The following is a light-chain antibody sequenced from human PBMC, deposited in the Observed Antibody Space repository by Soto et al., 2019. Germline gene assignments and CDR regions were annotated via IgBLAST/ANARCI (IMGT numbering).Light chain of an antibody. CDR2: EVS. CDR3: SSYTSSSTLYV. J-gene: IGLJ1*01. Sequence: QSALTQPASVSGSPGQSITISCTGTSSDVGGYNYVSWYQQHPGKAPKLMIYEVSNRPSGVSNRFSGSKSGITASLTISGLQAEDEADYYCSSYTSSSTLYVFGTGTKLTVL. V-gene: IGLV2-14*01. CDR1: SSDVGGYNY.